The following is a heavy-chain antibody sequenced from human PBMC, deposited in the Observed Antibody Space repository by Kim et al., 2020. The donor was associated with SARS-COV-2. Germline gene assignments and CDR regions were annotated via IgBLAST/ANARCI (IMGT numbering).Heavy chain of an antibody. D-gene: IGHD3-10*01. J-gene: IGHJ4*02. CDR3: ASVPSWIMVSRY. Sequence: GGSLRLSCAASGFPFSLYDMHWVRQAPGKWLEWVSYISTTSRSKYYAYSAKGRFTLSRDHSKNSVFLQMTGLSADDTAVYFCASVPSWIMVSRYWGQGTQVTVSA. CDR1: GFPFSLYD. CDR2: ISTTSRSK. V-gene: IGHV3-48*01.